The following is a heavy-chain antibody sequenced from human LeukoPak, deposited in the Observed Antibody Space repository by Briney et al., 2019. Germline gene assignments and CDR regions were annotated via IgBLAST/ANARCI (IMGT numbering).Heavy chain of an antibody. CDR2: IYHSGST. J-gene: IGHJ3*02. CDR3: ARTVQLERRNAFDI. D-gene: IGHD1-1*01. CDR1: GYSMSSGYY. Sequence: SETLSLTCTVSGYSMSSGYYWGWIRQPPGQGLEWIGSIYHSGSTYYNPSLKSRVTISVDTSKNQFSLKLSSVTAADTAVYYCARTVQLERRNAFDIWGQGTMVTVSS. V-gene: IGHV4-38-2*02.